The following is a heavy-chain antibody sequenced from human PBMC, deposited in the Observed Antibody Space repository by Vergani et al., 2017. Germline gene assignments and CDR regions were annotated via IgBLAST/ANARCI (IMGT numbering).Heavy chain of an antibody. CDR3: ARHRLDCSSTSCYSARYFDL. Sequence: EVQLVQSGAEVKKPGESLRISCKGSGYSFTSYWISWVRQMPGKGLEWMGIIYPGDSDTRYSPSFQGQVTISADKSISTAYLQWSSLKASDTAMYYCARHRLDCSSTSCYSARYFDLWGRGTLVTVSS. V-gene: IGHV5-51*01. CDR1: GYSFTSYW. CDR2: IYPGDSDT. J-gene: IGHJ2*01. D-gene: IGHD2-2*02.